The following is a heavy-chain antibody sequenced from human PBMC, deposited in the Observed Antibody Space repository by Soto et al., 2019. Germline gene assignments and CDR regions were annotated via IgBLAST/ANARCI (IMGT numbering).Heavy chain of an antibody. J-gene: IGHJ4*02. Sequence: GASVKVSCKASGYTFTSYAMHWVRQAPGQRLEWMGWINAGNGNTKYSQKYQGRVTITRDTSASTAYMELSSLSSEDTAVYYCARGIAARPLDYWGQGTLVTVSS. V-gene: IGHV1-3*01. CDR2: INAGNGNT. D-gene: IGHD6-6*01. CDR3: ARGIAARPLDY. CDR1: GYTFTSYA.